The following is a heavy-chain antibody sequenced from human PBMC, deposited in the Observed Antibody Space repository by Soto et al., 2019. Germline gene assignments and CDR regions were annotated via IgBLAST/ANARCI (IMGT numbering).Heavy chain of an antibody. CDR1: AFIFSDYA. Sequence: PRGSLRVSCVSYAFIFSDYAMHWAGQAPGKGLEWVALISPAGTNQYYADSAKGRFTIYRDNSKNTLYLQMNSLRPEDTGLYYCARENSRISPRLFQHWGRGTLVTGSS. CDR3: ARENSRISPRLFQH. V-gene: IGHV3-30-3*01. CDR2: ISPAGTNQ. J-gene: IGHJ1*01. D-gene: IGHD6-6*01.